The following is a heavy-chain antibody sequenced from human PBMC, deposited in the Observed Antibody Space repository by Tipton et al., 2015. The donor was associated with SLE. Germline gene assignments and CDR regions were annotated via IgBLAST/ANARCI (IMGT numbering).Heavy chain of an antibody. V-gene: IGHV4-59*06. CDR1: GGSISSYY. CDR3: ARELDSPSAL. Sequence: TLSLTCTVSGGSISSYYWSWIRQPAGKGLEWIGYIYYSGSTYYNPSLKGRVTISVDTSKNQFSLKLSSVTAADTAVYYCARELDSPSALWGQGTLVTVSS. D-gene: IGHD3-22*01. J-gene: IGHJ4*02. CDR2: IYYSGST.